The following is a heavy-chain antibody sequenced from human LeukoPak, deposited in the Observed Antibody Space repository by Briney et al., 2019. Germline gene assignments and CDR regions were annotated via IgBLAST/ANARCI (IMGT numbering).Heavy chain of an antibody. J-gene: IGHJ4*02. CDR3: ARRYSNGWYPNIDY. V-gene: IGHV4-34*01. CDR1: GGSFSGYY. Sequence: PSETLSLTCAVYGGSFSGYYWSWIRQPPGKGLEWIGEINHSGSTNYNPSLKSRVTISVDTSKNQFSLKLSAVTAAETAVYYCARRYSNGWYPNIDYWGRGTLVTVSS. D-gene: IGHD6-19*01. CDR2: INHSGST.